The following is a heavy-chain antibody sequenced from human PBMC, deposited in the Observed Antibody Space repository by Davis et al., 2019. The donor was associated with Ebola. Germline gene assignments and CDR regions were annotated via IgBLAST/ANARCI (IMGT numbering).Heavy chain of an antibody. J-gene: IGHJ4*02. Sequence: GESLKISCAASGFTFSSYLMSWLRHAPGKGLDWVANIKQDGSEKYYVDSVKGRFTISRDNAKNSLYLQMNSLRAEDTAVYYCARVRWIQLWLLDYWGQGTLVTVAS. CDR3: ARVRWIQLWLLDY. V-gene: IGHV3-7*03. D-gene: IGHD5-18*01. CDR2: IKQDGSEK. CDR1: GFTFSSYL.